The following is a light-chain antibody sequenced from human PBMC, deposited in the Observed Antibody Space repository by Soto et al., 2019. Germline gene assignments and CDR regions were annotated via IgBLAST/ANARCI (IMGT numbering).Light chain of an antibody. CDR2: DDT. V-gene: IGLV2-23*01. Sequence: QSALTQPASVSGSPAQSITISCTGTVGLVSWYQQHPGKVPKLIIYDDTKRPSGVSSRFSGSKSGNTASLTISGLQTEDEADYYCCLYVGGRTYVFGTGTKLTVL. CDR1: VGL. CDR3: CLYVGGRTYV. J-gene: IGLJ1*01.